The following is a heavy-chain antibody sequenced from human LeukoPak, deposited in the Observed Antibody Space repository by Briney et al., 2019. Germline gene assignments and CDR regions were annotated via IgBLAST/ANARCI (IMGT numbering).Heavy chain of an antibody. CDR3: ARVSGGVATKAYLDY. J-gene: IGHJ4*02. Sequence: ASMKVSCKASGYTFTGYYLHWVRQAPGQGLEWMGWINPDSGGTKYAQKFQGRVTMTRVTSISTAYMELGRLISDDTAVYYCARVSGGVATKAYLDYWGQGTLVTVSS. V-gene: IGHV1-2*02. CDR1: GYTFTGYY. CDR2: INPDSGGT. D-gene: IGHD5-12*01.